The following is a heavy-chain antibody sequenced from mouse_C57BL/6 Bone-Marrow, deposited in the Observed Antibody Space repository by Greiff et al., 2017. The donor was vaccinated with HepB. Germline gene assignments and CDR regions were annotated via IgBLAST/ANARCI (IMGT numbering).Heavy chain of an antibody. CDR1: GYTFTDYE. Sequence: QVQLKESGAELVRPGASVTLSCKASGYTFTDYEMHWVKQTPVHGLEWIGAIDPETGGTAYNQKFKGKAILTADKSSSTAYMELRSLTSEDSAVYYCTRSGSRHRGFYYFDDWGQGTTLTVSS. CDR2: IDPETGGT. V-gene: IGHV1-15*01. CDR3: TRSGSRHRGFYYFDD. D-gene: IGHD1-1*01. J-gene: IGHJ2*01.